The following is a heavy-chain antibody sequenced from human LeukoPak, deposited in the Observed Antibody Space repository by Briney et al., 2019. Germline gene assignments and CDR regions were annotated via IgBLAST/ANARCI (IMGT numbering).Heavy chain of an antibody. CDR1: GFILHSYA. V-gene: IGHV3-23*01. CDR3: ARDPSWGGDCYSERYFDL. J-gene: IGHJ2*01. CDR2: PTAGT. D-gene: IGHD2-21*02. Sequence: GSLSLSCAASGFILHSYAMRGLRPAPGKELKGVSGPTAGTYYADSVKGRFTISRDNSKNTLYLEMTRLRAEDTVIYCCARDPSWGGDCYSERYFDLWGRGTLVTVSS.